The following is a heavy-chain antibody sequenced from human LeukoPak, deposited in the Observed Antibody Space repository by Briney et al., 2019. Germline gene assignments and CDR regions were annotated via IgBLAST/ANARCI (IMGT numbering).Heavy chain of an antibody. J-gene: IGHJ6*03. CDR3: ARSWDYYYYYYMDV. D-gene: IGHD1-26*01. V-gene: IGHV4-59*08. Sequence: PSQTLSLTCTFSGASISSHNWSWIRQPPGKRQDWIAYFIYSGSINYNPSLKSRVTISVDTSKNQFSLKLNSVTAADTAVYYCARSWDYYYYYYMDVWGKGTTVTVAS. CDR2: FIYSGSI. CDR1: GASISSHN.